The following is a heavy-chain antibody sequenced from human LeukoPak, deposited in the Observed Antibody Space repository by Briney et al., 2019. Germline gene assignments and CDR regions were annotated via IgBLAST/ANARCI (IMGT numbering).Heavy chain of an antibody. CDR1: GGSISSYY. CDR2: IYYSGST. V-gene: IGHV4-59*01. Sequence: SETPSLTCTVSGGSISSYYWSWIRQPPGKGLEWIGYIYYSGSTNYNPSLKSRVTISVDTSKNQFSLKLSSVTAADTAVYYCARDSPNDYGDAFDIWGQGTMVTVSS. J-gene: IGHJ3*02. CDR3: ARDSPNDYGDAFDI. D-gene: IGHD4-17*01.